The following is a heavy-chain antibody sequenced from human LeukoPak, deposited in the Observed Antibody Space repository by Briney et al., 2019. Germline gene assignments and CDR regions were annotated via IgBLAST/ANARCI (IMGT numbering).Heavy chain of an antibody. CDR1: GFTFSNYV. V-gene: IGHV3-64*01. J-gene: IGHJ4*02. D-gene: IGHD6-19*01. CDR3: ESPPPGYSSDWSLGY. CDR2: ISSNGGST. Sequence: TGGSLRLSWAAAGFTFSNYVMHWLRQAPGKGLEYVSAISSNGGSTYYANSVKGRFTISRDDSKNTLYLQMGSLRAEDMAVYYCESPPPGYSSDWSLGYWGQGTLVTVSS.